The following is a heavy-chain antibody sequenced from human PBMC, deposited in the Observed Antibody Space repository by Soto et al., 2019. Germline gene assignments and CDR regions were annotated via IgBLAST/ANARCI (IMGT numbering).Heavy chain of an antibody. CDR1: GYTFTSYD. J-gene: IGHJ4*02. CDR3: ARSVGGSNVNFDY. Sequence: ASVKVSCKASGYTFTSYDINWVRQATGQGPEWMGWMNPDSGNTGYVQKYQGRVTKTRNTAIRTAYKELSSLRFEDTALYYCARSVGGSNVNFDYWGQGTLVTVSS. V-gene: IGHV1-8*01. D-gene: IGHD3-10*01. CDR2: MNPDSGNT.